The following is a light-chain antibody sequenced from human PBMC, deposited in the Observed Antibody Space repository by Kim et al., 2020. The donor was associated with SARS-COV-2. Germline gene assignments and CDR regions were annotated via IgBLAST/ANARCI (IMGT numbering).Light chain of an antibody. J-gene: IGLJ2*01. CDR2: DVS. CDR1: SSDVGGYNS. CDR3: SSYSRSSTLVV. Sequence: HSITIYCTRTSSDVGGYNSVSWYQQHPGKAPKLMIYDVSNRPSGVSNRFSGSKSGNTASLTISGLQAEDEADYYCSSYSRSSTLVVFGAGTRLTVL. V-gene: IGLV2-14*03.